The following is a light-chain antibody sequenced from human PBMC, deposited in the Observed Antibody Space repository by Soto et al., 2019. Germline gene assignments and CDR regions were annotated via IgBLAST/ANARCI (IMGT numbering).Light chain of an antibody. J-gene: IGLJ3*02. CDR1: SSDVGTYNY. V-gene: IGLV2-14*01. Sequence: QSALTQPASVSGSPGQSITISCTGTSSDVGTYNYVSWYQHRQGKAPKLMIYDVSYRPSGVSNRFSGSKSANTASLTISGLQAEDEADYYCSSYTTSNTQVFGGGTKLTVL. CDR3: SSYTTSNTQV. CDR2: DVS.